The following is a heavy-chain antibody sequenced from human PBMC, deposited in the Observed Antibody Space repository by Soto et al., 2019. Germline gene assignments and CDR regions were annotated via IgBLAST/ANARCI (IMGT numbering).Heavy chain of an antibody. V-gene: IGHV3-15*01. Sequence: EVQLVESGGGLVKPGGSLRLSCAASGFTFSNAWMSWVRQAPGKGLEWVGRIKSKTDGGTTDYAAPVKGRFTISRDDSKNTLYLQMNSLKTEDTAVYYCTTDPSSDTAMVTLDYWGQGTLVTVSS. D-gene: IGHD5-18*01. CDR3: TTDPSSDTAMVTLDY. CDR1: GFTFSNAW. CDR2: IKSKTDGGTT. J-gene: IGHJ4*02.